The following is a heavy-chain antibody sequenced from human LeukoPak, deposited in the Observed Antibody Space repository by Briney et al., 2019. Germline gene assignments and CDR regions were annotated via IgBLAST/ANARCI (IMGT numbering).Heavy chain of an antibody. D-gene: IGHD3-22*01. CDR3: ARGTYYDSTAYYWFDP. Sequence: ASETLSLTCSVSGGSIRSYFWSWIRQSAGRGLEHIGRIYSTGSTNYSPSLKSRVSMSVDTSKNQFSLTLRSVTAADTAVYYCARGTYYDSTAYYWFDPWGQGTLVTVSS. CDR1: GGSIRSYF. CDR2: IYSTGST. J-gene: IGHJ5*02. V-gene: IGHV4-4*07.